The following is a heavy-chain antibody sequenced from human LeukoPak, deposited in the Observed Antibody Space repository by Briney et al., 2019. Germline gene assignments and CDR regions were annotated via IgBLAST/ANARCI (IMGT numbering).Heavy chain of an antibody. Sequence: GGSLRLSCAASGFSFRDYWMSWVRQAPGKGLEWVSAISGSGGSTYYADSVKGRFTISRDNSKNTLYLQMNSLRAEDTAVYYCAKLIQLWHSTFDYWGQGTLVTVSS. D-gene: IGHD5-18*01. J-gene: IGHJ4*02. V-gene: IGHV3-23*01. CDR2: ISGSGGST. CDR3: AKLIQLWHSTFDY. CDR1: GFSFRDYW.